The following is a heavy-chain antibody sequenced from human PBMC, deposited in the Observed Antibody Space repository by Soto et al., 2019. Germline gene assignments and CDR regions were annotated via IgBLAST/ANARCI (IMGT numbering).Heavy chain of an antibody. Sequence: SETLSRTCAVYGGSFSGYYWSWIRQPPGKGLEWIGEINHSGSTNYNPSLKSRVTISVDTSKNQFSLKLSSVTAADTAVYYCARGLIVVVPAAPLYAFDIWGQGTMVTVSS. CDR1: GGSFSGYY. D-gene: IGHD2-2*01. CDR3: ARGLIVVVPAAPLYAFDI. V-gene: IGHV4-34*01. CDR2: INHSGST. J-gene: IGHJ3*02.